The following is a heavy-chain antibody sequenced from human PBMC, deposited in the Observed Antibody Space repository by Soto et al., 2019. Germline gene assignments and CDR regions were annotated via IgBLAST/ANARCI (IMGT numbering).Heavy chain of an antibody. V-gene: IGHV5-10-1*01. CDR1: GYSFTSYW. J-gene: IGHJ6*02. D-gene: IGHD6-6*01. CDR3: ARDGTEGSSSSGSVYYYGMDV. Sequence: AGESLKISCKGSGYSFTSYWISWVRQMPGKGLEWMGRIDPSDSYTNYSPSFQGHVTISADKSISTAYLQWSSLKASDTAMYYCARDGTEGSSSSGSVYYYGMDVWGQGTTVTVSS. CDR2: IDPSDSYT.